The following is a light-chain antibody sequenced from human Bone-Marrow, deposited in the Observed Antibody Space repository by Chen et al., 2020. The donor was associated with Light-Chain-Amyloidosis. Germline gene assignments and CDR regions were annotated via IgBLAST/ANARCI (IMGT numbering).Light chain of an antibody. J-gene: IGLJ3*02. CDR2: LSSVGSH. V-gene: IGLV4-69*02. CDR1: SAHSTYA. CDR3: QTWGSGSNWV. Sequence: QPVLTQSPSASASLGASVKLTCTLSSAHSTYAVAWHQQQPERGPRFLMKLSSVGSHSKGAGIPDRCSGSSSGAERYLTVSGLQSEDEGDYYCQTWGSGSNWVFGGGTKLTVL.